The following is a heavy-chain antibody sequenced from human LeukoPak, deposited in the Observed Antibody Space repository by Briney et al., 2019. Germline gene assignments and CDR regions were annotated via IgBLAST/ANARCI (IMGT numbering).Heavy chain of an antibody. J-gene: IGHJ4*02. Sequence: SETLSLTCTVSGGSISSHYWSWIRQPAGKGLEWIGRIYTSGSRNYNPSLKSRVTMSVDTSKNQFSLKSRSMTAADTAVYYCARDKYCSTTSCYERPFDYWGQGTLVTVSS. CDR1: GGSISSHY. CDR2: IYTSGSR. V-gene: IGHV4-4*07. CDR3: ARDKYCSTTSCYERPFDY. D-gene: IGHD2-2*01.